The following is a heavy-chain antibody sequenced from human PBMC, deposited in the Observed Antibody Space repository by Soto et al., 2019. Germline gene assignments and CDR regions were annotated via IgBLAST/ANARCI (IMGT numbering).Heavy chain of an antibody. Sequence: GTLVLACSASGFTISNFAMTWVRQAPGEGLEWFSSISGTDDYTYYTYSGKLRFTIARDNSGNTLFLHTKNMTADDTAMYYCAKSSRKYASAIQAYFDSWGLGTLVTVYS. CDR3: AKSSRKYASAIQAYFDS. CDR2: ISGTDDYT. CDR1: GFTISNFA. V-gene: IGHV3-23*01. J-gene: IGHJ5*01. D-gene: IGHD2-2*01.